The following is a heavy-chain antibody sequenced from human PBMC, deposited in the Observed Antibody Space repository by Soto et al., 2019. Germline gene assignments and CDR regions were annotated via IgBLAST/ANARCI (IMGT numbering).Heavy chain of an antibody. V-gene: IGHV3-33*01. CDR1: GFTFSSYG. D-gene: IGHD4-17*01. CDR2: IWYDGSNK. CDR3: ARDQRSRNYGDYDEYFQH. J-gene: IGHJ1*01. Sequence: GGSLRLSCAASGFTFSSYGMHWVRQAPGKGLEWVAVIWYDGSNKYYADSVKGRFTISRDNSKNTLYLQMNSLRAEDTAVYYCARDQRSRNYGDYDEYFQHWGQGTLVTVSS.